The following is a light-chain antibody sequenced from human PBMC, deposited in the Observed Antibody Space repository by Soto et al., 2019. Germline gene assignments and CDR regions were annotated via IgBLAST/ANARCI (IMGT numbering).Light chain of an antibody. V-gene: IGLV2-14*01. J-gene: IGLJ2*01. CDR3: SSQKGSSHDVV. CDR2: EVS. Sequence: QSALTQPASVSGSPGQSITISCTGTSSDVGGYNHVSWYQHHPGKAPKLMIFEVSNRPSGLSNRFSGSKSGNTASLTISGLQAEDEADYYCSSQKGSSHDVVFGGGTKLTVL. CDR1: SSDVGGYNH.